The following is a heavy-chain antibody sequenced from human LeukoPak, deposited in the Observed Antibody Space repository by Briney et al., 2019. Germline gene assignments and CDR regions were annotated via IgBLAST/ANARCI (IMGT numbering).Heavy chain of an antibody. Sequence: GGSLRLSCAASGFSFTNAWVNWVRQAPGKGLEWVGRIKRKTDGGTTDYAAPVKDRFTISTDDSKHTLYLQMNSLKTEDTAIYYCTTGYIDYIFDYWGQGTLVTVSS. CDR3: TTGYIDYIFDY. CDR2: IKRKTDGGTT. J-gene: IGHJ4*02. V-gene: IGHV3-15*07. CDR1: GFSFTNAW. D-gene: IGHD4-11*01.